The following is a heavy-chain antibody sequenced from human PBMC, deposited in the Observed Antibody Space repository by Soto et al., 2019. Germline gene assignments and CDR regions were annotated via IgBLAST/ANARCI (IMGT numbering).Heavy chain of an antibody. D-gene: IGHD3-22*01. V-gene: IGHV1-18*01. CDR1: GYTFTSYG. CDR3: ARDHGYNDRSGYNDGLDV. J-gene: IGHJ3*01. CDR2: ISAYNGNT. Sequence: ASVKVSCKASGYTFTSYGISWVRQAPGQGLEWMGWISAYNGNTNYAQKLQGRVTMTTDTSTSTAYMELRSLRSEDTAVYYCARDHGYNDRSGYNDGLDVWGHGTMVTVSS.